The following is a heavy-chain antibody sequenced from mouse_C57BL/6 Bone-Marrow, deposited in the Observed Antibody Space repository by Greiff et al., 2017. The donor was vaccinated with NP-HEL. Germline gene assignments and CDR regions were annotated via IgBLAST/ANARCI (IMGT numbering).Heavy chain of an antibody. Sequence: QVQLQQSGPELVKPGASVKISCKASGYAFSSSWMNWVKQRPGKGLEWIGRIYPGDGDTNYNGKFKGKATLTADKSSSTAYMQLSSLTSEDSAVYCCAREGDYDRYWGQGTTLTVSS. CDR1: GYAFSSSW. CDR3: AREGDYDRY. V-gene: IGHV1-82*01. D-gene: IGHD2-4*01. J-gene: IGHJ2*01. CDR2: IYPGDGDT.